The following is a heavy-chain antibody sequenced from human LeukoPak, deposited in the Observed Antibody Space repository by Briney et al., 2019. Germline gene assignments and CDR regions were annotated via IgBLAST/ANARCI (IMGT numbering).Heavy chain of an antibody. V-gene: IGHV3-7*03. CDR3: ARVLTMVRGVIDY. CDR1: GFTFSSHW. CDR2: IKLDGSEK. J-gene: IGHJ4*02. D-gene: IGHD3-10*01. Sequence: GGSLRLSCAASGFTFSSHWMTWVRQAPGKGLEWVANIKLDGSEKHYVDSVKGRFTISRDNTKNLLYLQMNSLRVEDTAVYYCARVLTMVRGVIDYWGQGTLVTVSS.